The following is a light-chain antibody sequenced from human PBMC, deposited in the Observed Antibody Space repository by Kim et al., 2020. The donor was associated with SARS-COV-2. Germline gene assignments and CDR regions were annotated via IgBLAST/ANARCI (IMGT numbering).Light chain of an antibody. CDR2: HVS. J-gene: IGLJ3*02. V-gene: IGLV2-14*04. CDR3: SSYPRSSTLV. CDR1: SSDVGGFNS. Sequence: GQSITSSCAGPSSDVGGFNSDSWYQLHPGKAPKLMIYHVSKRPSAVSNRCSGSKSGSTASLPISVLQADDEADYYCSSYPRSSTLVFGGGTQLTVL.